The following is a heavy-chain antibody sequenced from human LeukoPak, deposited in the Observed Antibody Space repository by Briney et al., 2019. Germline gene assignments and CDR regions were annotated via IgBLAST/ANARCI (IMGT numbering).Heavy chain of an antibody. Sequence: GESLKISCKGSGYSFTSYWIAWVRQVSGKGLEWMGIIYPGDSDTRYSTSFQGQVTISVDKSIRTAYLQWSSLKAADTAMYYCAKSSPYCANGVCHFDYWGQGTLVTVSS. J-gene: IGHJ4*02. D-gene: IGHD2-8*01. CDR1: GYSFTSYW. CDR3: AKSSPYCANGVCHFDY. V-gene: IGHV5-51*01. CDR2: IYPGDSDT.